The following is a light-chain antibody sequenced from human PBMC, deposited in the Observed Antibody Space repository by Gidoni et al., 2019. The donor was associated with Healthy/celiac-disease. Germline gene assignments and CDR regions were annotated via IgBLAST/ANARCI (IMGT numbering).Light chain of an antibody. CDR3: QQYNNWPLLT. CDR2: GAS. V-gene: IGKV3-15*01. CDR1: QSVSSN. Sequence: EIVMTQSPATLSVSPGERATLSCRASQSVSSNLAWYQQKPGQAPRHLIYGASTRATGIPARFSGSGSGTEFTLTISSLQSEDFAVYYCQQYNNWPLLTFGGGTKVEIK. J-gene: IGKJ4*01.